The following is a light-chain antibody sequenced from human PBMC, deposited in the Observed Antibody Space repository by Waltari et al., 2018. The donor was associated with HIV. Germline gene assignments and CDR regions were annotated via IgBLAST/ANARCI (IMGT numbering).Light chain of an antibody. CDR2: SNK. V-gene: IGLV1-44*01. J-gene: IGLJ2*01. CDR3: AACDDTLNGL. CDR1: TSNIGTNI. Sequence: QSVLTQPPSASGTPGQNVTISCSGNTSNIGTNIVNWYQQFPGAAPKLLIYSNKQPPSGVPDRFSGSKAGTSASLASSGLQSEDEADYCCAACDDTLNGLFGGGTKLTVL.